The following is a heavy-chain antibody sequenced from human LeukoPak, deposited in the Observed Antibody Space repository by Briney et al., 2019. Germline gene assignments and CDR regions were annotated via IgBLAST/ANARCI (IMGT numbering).Heavy chain of an antibody. CDR1: GGSISSSSYY. D-gene: IGHD5-24*01. J-gene: IGHJ3*02. V-gene: IGHV4-39*01. CDR2: IYYSGST. CDR3: ARAKPTFRDGYNYRLYAFDI. Sequence: SETLSLTCTVSGGSISSSSYYWGWIRQPPGKGLEWIGSIYYSGSTYYNPSLKSRVTISVDTSKNQFSLKLSSVTAADTAVYYCARAKPTFRDGYNYRLYAFDIWGQGTMVTVSS.